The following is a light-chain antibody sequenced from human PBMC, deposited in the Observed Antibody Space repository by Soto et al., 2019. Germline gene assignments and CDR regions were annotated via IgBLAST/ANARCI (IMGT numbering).Light chain of an antibody. CDR2: FGS. CDR1: QSLLYNNTYNY. J-gene: IGKJ5*01. V-gene: IGKV2-28*01. Sequence: EIVMTQSPLTLPFTPGEPASISCRSIQSLLYNNTYNYLDWYVQKPGQSPQLLIYFGSNRAPGVPDRFSGSGSGTDFTLKINRVEAEDVGTYYCMQALQSLTFGQGTRLEIK. CDR3: MQALQSLT.